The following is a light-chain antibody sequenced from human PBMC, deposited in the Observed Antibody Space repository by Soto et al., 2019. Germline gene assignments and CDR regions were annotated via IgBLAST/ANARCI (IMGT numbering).Light chain of an antibody. Sequence: IQLTQSPSSLSASVGDRVTLTCRASQGMSSYLAWYQQKSGKAPKLLIYVTSTLQTGVPSRFSGSRSGADFTLTISSLQPEDSATYYCQQLSIYPLTFGGGTKVDIK. CDR2: VTS. CDR3: QQLSIYPLT. J-gene: IGKJ4*01. V-gene: IGKV1-9*01. CDR1: QGMSSY.